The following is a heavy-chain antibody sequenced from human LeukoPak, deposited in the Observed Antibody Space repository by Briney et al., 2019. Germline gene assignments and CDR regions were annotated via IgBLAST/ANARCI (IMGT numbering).Heavy chain of an antibody. CDR1: GFTFSSHW. J-gene: IGHJ4*02. D-gene: IGHD3-22*01. CDR3: AKDPSITMIVVVDY. V-gene: IGHV3-7*03. Sequence: PGGSLRLSCAASGFTFSSHWMSWVRQAPRKGLEWLANIKEDGSEKYYVDSVKGRFTISRDNAKNSLFLQMNSLRAEDTAVYYCAKDPSITMIVVVDYWGQGTLVTVSS. CDR2: IKEDGSEK.